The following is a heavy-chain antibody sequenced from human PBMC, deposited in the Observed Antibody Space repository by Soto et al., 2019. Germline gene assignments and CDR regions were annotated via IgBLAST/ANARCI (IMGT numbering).Heavy chain of an antibody. V-gene: IGHV1-69*06. CDR3: ARLASEGNWFDP. Sequence: VASVKVSCKASGGTFSSYAISWVRQAPGQGLEWMGGIIPIFGTANYAQKFQGRVTITADKSTSTAYMELSSLRSEDTAVYYCARLASEGNWFDPWGQGTLVTVSS. J-gene: IGHJ5*02. CDR2: IIPIFGTA. CDR1: GGTFSSYA.